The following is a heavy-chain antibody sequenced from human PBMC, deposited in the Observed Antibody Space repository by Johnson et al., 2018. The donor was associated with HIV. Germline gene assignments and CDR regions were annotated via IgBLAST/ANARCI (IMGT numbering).Heavy chain of an antibody. CDR1: GFTFSSYA. V-gene: IGHV3-30-3*01. CDR3: ARGITTDDAFDI. J-gene: IGHJ3*02. D-gene: IGHD1-1*01. CDR2: ISYDGSKK. Sequence: QVQLVESGGGVVQPGRSLRLSCAASGFTFSSYAMHWVRQAPGKGLEWVAVISYDGSKKYYADVVKGRFTISSDSSKNTLYLQMNSLRVEDTAVHYCARGITTDDAFDIWGQGTMVTVSS.